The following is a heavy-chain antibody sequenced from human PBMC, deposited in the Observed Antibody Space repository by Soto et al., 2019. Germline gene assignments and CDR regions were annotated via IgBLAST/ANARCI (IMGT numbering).Heavy chain of an antibody. CDR3: ATYQDPYYYGMDV. V-gene: IGHV5-51*01. D-gene: IGHD2-2*01. J-gene: IGHJ6*02. CDR2: IYPIDSDI. Sequence: VESLKISCSGSGYIFTTYWIGWVRQMPWKGLEWMGIIYPIDSDIKYSPSFQGQVTFSVDKSISTAYLQWSSLKASDTAMYFCATYQDPYYYGMDVWGQGTTVTVSS. CDR1: GYIFTTYW.